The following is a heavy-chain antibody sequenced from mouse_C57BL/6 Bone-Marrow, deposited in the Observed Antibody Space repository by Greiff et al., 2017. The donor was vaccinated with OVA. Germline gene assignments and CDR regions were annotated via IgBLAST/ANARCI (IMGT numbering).Heavy chain of an antibody. D-gene: IGHD2-3*01. J-gene: IGHJ1*03. Sequence: EVKVVESGGGLVQPKGSLKLSCAASGFSFNTYAMNWVRQAPGKGLEWVARIRSKSNNYATYYADSVKDRFTISRDDSESMHYLQMNNLKTEDTAMYYCVRHDVYWYFDVWGTGTTVTVSS. V-gene: IGHV10-1*01. CDR2: IRSKSNNYAT. CDR3: VRHDVYWYFDV. CDR1: GFSFNTYA.